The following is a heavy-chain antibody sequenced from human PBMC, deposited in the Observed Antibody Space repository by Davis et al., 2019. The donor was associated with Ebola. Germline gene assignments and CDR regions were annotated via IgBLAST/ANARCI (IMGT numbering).Heavy chain of an antibody. V-gene: IGHV3-9*01. Sequence: SLKISCAASGFTFDDYAMHWVRQAPGKGLEGVSGISWNSGSIGYADSVKGRFTISRDNAKNSLYLQMNSLRAEDTALYYCAKDGGLRYSYGSREGHYGMDVWGQGTTVTVSS. CDR1: GFTFDDYA. D-gene: IGHD5-18*01. CDR3: AKDGGLRYSYGSREGHYGMDV. CDR2: ISWNSGSI. J-gene: IGHJ6*02.